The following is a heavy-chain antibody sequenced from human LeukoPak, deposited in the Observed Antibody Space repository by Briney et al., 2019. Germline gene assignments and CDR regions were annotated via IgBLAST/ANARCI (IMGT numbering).Heavy chain of an antibody. CDR3: ARGGIASRPSCWFDP. CDR1: GYSISSGYY. J-gene: IGHJ5*02. CDR2: IYHSGSS. Sequence: SETLSLTCTVSGYSISSGYYWGWIRQPPGKGLEWIGSIYHSGSSYYNPSLKSRVTISVDTSKNQLSLKLSSVTAADTAVYYCARGGIASRPSCWFDPWGQGTQVTVSS. V-gene: IGHV4-38-2*02. D-gene: IGHD6-6*01.